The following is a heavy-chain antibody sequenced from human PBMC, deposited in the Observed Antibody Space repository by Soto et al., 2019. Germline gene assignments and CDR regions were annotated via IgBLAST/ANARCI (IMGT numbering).Heavy chain of an antibody. Sequence: QVQLQESGPGLVKPSETLSLTCTVSGGSISSYYWSWIRQPPGKGLEWIGYIYYSGSTNYNPSLKSRVTISVDTSKNQFSLKLSSVTAADTAVYYCAIHQPLRNWFDPWGQGTLVTVSS. D-gene: IGHD4-17*01. V-gene: IGHV4-59*08. CDR3: AIHQPLRNWFDP. J-gene: IGHJ5*02. CDR1: GGSISSYY. CDR2: IYYSGST.